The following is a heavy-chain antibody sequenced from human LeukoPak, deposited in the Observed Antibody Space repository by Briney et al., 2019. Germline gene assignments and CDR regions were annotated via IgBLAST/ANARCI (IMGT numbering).Heavy chain of an antibody. J-gene: IGHJ4*02. Sequence: GGSLRLSCAASGFTVSSSYMSWVRQAPGKGLEWVSVIYRGGSTYYADSVKGRFTISRDNSKNTVYLQMNSLRAEDTAVYYCATLARRGTAILDFWGQGTLVTVSS. CDR1: GFTVSSSY. CDR2: IYRGGST. V-gene: IGHV3-66*01. D-gene: IGHD5-12*01. CDR3: ATLARRGTAILDF.